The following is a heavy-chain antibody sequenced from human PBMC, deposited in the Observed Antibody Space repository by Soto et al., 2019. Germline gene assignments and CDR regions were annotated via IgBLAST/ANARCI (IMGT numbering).Heavy chain of an antibody. Sequence: GGSLRLSCAASGFTISDYYMDRVRQAPGKGLEWVGRIRNKANRYTTEYAASVKGRFSISGDDSKNSLYLQMNSLKTEDTAVYYCNRDLAPGIPSGLDVWGQGITDTVSS. V-gene: IGHV3-72*01. CDR3: NRDLAPGIPSGLDV. J-gene: IGHJ6*02. CDR2: IRNKANRYTT. CDR1: GFTISDYY. D-gene: IGHD2-21*02.